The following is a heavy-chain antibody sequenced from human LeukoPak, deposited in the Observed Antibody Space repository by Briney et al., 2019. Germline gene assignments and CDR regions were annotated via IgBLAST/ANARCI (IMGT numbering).Heavy chain of an antibody. D-gene: IGHD3-22*01. CDR1: GYTFTSYY. V-gene: IGHV1-24*01. Sequence: ASVKVSCKASGYTFTSYYMHWVRQAPGQGLEWMGGFDPEDGETIYAQKFQGRVTMTEDTSTDTAYMELSSLRSEDTAVYYCATVYYDSSGYTQYYFDYWGQGTLVTVSS. CDR3: ATVYYDSSGYTQYYFDY. CDR2: FDPEDGET. J-gene: IGHJ4*02.